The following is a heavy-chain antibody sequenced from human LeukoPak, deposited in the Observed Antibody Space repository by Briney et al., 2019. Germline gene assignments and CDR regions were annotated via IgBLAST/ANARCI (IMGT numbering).Heavy chain of an antibody. CDR3: ARGVTTSDY. Sequence: PGGSLRLSCAVSGFTFSSYEMNCVRQAPGKGLEWMASIIQDGSEKYYVDSVKGRFTISRDNAKNSLDLQMNSLRAEDTAVYYCARGVTTSDYWGHGTLVTVSS. CDR2: IIQDGSEK. V-gene: IGHV3-7*04. CDR1: GFTFSSYE. D-gene: IGHD3-22*01. J-gene: IGHJ4*01.